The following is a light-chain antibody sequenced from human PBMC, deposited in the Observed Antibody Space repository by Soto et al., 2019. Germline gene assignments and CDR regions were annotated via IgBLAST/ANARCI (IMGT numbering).Light chain of an antibody. V-gene: IGLV2-23*01. CDR2: EGS. J-gene: IGLJ3*02. Sequence: QSVLTQPASVSGSPGQSITISCTGTNSDVGSYYLVSWYQQHPGKAPKLMIYEGSKRPSGVSNRFSGSKSDNTASLTISGLQAEDEADYYCCTYASDSTFVMFGGGTKLTVL. CDR3: CTYASDSTFVM. CDR1: NSDVGSYYL.